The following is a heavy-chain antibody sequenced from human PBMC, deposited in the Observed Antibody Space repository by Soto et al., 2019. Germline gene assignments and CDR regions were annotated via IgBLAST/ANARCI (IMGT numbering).Heavy chain of an antibody. CDR1: GFTFSAYP. CDR3: AIRIFGVEY. V-gene: IGHV3-23*01. Sequence: EVQLLESGGGLVQPGGSLRLSSAASGFTFSAYPMSWVRQAPGEGLEWVSAISGTSPSTYYADSVQGRFTISRDSSRKTLFLQMNTLRAEDTAVYFCAIRIFGVEYWGQGTQVTVSS. D-gene: IGHD3-3*01. J-gene: IGHJ4*02. CDR2: ISGTSPST.